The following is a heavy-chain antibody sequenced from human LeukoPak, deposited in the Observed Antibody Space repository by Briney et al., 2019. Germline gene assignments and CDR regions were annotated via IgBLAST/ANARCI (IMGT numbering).Heavy chain of an antibody. V-gene: IGHV4-39*01. D-gene: IGHD3-22*01. CDR2: IYYSGST. CDR1: GGSISSSSYY. Sequence: SETLSLTCTVSGGSISSSSYYWGWIRQSPGKGLEWIGSIYYSGSTYYNPSLKSRVTISVDTSKNQFSLKLSSVTAADTAVYYCASHLPYEPFSEALWRMYRSAFDYWGQGTLVTVSS. CDR3: ASHLPYEPFSEALWRMYRSAFDY. J-gene: IGHJ4*02.